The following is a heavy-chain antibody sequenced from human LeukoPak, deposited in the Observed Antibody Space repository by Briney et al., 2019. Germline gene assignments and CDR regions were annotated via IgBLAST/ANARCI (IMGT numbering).Heavy chain of an antibody. CDR3: ARQARQQLRKEFDY. Sequence: TPETHRLTCTLSGGSISSSSYYWGWIRQPPGKGLEWIGSIYYRGSTYYNPSLKSRVSISVDTSKNQFSLKLSSVTAADTAVYYCARQARQQLRKEFDYWGQGTLVTVSS. J-gene: IGHJ4*02. D-gene: IGHD6-13*01. CDR1: GGSISSSSYY. V-gene: IGHV4-39*01. CDR2: IYYRGST.